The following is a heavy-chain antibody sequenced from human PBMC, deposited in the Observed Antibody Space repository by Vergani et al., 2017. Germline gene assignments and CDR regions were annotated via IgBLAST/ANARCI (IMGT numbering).Heavy chain of an antibody. D-gene: IGHD3-22*01. CDR1: GGTFSSSG. CDR3: ARISKHRTYYYDNSDFSI. CDR2: IIPMYGTT. V-gene: IGHV1-69*13. Sequence: QVQLVQSGTEMKKPGSSVKVSCKASGGTFSSSGLSWVRQAPGQGLEWMGRIIPMYGTTNYAQKFQGRVTMTADESTRTAFMELRSLRSEDTAVYYCARISKHRTYYYDNSDFSIWGQGTLVTVSS. J-gene: IGHJ4*02.